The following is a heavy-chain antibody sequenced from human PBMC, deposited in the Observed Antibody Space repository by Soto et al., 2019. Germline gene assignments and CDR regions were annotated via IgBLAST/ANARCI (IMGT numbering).Heavy chain of an antibody. CDR2: VYYRGRS. V-gene: IGHV4-39*01. J-gene: IGHJ3*02. CDR1: GGSVSNSNYY. D-gene: IGHD6-19*01. Sequence: SETLSLTCTVSGGSVSNSNYYWGWIRQSPGKGLEWIGSVYYRGRSYSKSSVKSRVTISVDTSKNQFSLNLNSVTASDTAVYFCVRAPSSGWYYAFDIWGQGTMVTVSS. CDR3: VRAPSSGWYYAFDI.